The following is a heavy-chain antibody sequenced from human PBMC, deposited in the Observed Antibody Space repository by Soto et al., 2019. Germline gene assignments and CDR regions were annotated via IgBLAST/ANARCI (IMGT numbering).Heavy chain of an antibody. CDR3: ARKGYGGRWSLDY. CDR2: ISYDGNRK. J-gene: IGHJ4*02. CDR1: GFTFNSYG. D-gene: IGHD6-13*01. V-gene: IGHV3-30*03. Sequence: QVQLVESGGGVVQPGRSLRLSCAASGFTFNSYGMHWARQAPGEGLEWVAVISYDGNRKCYADSVKGRFTISRDFSKNTVDLQMNSLRVEDTAVYFCARKGYGGRWSLDYWGQGILVTVSS.